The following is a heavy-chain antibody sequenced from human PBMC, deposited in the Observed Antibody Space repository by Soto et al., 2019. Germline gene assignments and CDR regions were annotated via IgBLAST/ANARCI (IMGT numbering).Heavy chain of an antibody. V-gene: IGHV3-66*01. J-gene: IGHJ3*02. CDR2: ISSGGST. CDR1: GFTVSSNY. Sequence: GSLRLSCVASGFTVSSNYMSWVRQAPGKGLEWVSVISSGGSTYYADSVKGGFTISRDNSKNTLYLQMNSLRAEDTAVYFCARDGRGCSGGSCSTGGSPAFDIWGQGTMVTVSS. D-gene: IGHD2-15*01. CDR3: ARDGRGCSGGSCSTGGSPAFDI.